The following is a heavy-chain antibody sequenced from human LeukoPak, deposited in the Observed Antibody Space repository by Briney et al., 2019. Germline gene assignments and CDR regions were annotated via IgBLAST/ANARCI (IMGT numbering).Heavy chain of an antibody. CDR1: GFTFSNYA. CDR3: AKGSGSGWYGWFAP. Sequence: GGSLRLSCAPSGFTFSNYAMSWVRQAPGKGLEWVSLIIGSTGSTFYADSVKGRFTISRDNSKNTLYLQMNTLRAADTAVYYCAKGSGSGWYGWFAPWGQGTLVTVSS. CDR2: IIGSTGST. D-gene: IGHD6-19*01. J-gene: IGHJ5*02. V-gene: IGHV3-23*01.